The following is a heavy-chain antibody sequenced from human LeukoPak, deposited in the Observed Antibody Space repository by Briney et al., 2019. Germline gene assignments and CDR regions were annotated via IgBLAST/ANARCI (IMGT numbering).Heavy chain of an antibody. CDR3: AISCYDYRGYYYGMDV. Sequence: ASVKVSCKASGYTFTSYDINWVRQATGQGLEWMGWMNPNSGNTGYAQKFQGRVTMTRNTSISTAYMELSSPRSEDTAVYYCAISCYDYRGYYYGMDVWGQGTTVTVSS. CDR2: MNPNSGNT. CDR1: GYTFTSYD. V-gene: IGHV1-8*01. D-gene: IGHD5-12*01. J-gene: IGHJ6*02.